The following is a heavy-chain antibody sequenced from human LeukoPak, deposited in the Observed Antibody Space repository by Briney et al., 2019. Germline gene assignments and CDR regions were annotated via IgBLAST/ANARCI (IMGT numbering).Heavy chain of an antibody. CDR2: INPNSGGT. CDR3: ARDIFVLGSSWFDP. D-gene: IGHD6-13*01. Sequence: GASVKVSCKASGYTFTGYYMHWVRQAPGQGLEWMGRINPNSGGTNYAQKFQGRVTMTRDTSISTAYMELSRLRSDDTAVYYCARDIFVLGSSWFDPWGQGTLVTVSS. CDR1: GYTFTGYY. V-gene: IGHV1-2*06. J-gene: IGHJ5*02.